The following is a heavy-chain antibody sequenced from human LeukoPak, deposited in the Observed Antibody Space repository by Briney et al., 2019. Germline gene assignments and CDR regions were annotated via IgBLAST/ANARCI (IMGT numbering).Heavy chain of an antibody. CDR1: GFTFSGSA. CDR3: TSTTTTVTTGGY. Sequence: PGGSLRLSCAASGFTFSGSAMHWVRQASGKGLEWVGRIRSKANSYATAYAASVKGRFTISRDDSKNTAYLQMNSLKTEDTAVYYCTSTTTTVTTGGYWGQGTLVTVSS. D-gene: IGHD4-17*01. CDR2: IRSKANSYAT. J-gene: IGHJ4*02. V-gene: IGHV3-73*01.